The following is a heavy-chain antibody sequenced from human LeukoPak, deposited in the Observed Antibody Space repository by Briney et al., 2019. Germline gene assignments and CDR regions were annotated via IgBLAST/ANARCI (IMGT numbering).Heavy chain of an antibody. CDR1: GGSITFYY. D-gene: IGHD1-1*01. Sequence: SEILSLTCSVSGGSITFYYWNWIRKPARKGLEWIGRIQTSGTTNYNPSLKSRVTMSIDTSQKKFSLNLTSVTAADTAVYYCASSSWKKTFDYWGQGALVTVSS. V-gene: IGHV4-4*07. CDR2: IQTSGTT. J-gene: IGHJ4*02. CDR3: ASSSWKKTFDY.